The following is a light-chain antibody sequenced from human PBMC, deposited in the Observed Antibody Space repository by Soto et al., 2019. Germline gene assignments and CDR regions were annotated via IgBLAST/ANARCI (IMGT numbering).Light chain of an antibody. V-gene: IGLV2-14*02. CDR1: SSDIGSYDR. CDR3: SSYTSSSTPV. CDR2: DVS. Sequence: QSALTQPASVSGSPGQSITISCTGTSSDIGSYDRVSWYQWHPGKAPKLMIYDVSNRPSGVSNRFSGSKSGNTASLTISGLQAEDEADYYCSSYTSSSTPVFGGGTKLTVL. J-gene: IGLJ2*01.